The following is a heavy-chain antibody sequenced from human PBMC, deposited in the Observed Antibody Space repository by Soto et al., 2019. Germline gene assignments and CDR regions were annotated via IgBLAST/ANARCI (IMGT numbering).Heavy chain of an antibody. D-gene: IGHD3-22*01. J-gene: IGHJ5*02. CDR2: IYYSGST. Sequence: PSETLSLTCTVSGGSISSYYWSWIRQPPGKGLEWIGYIYYSGSTNYNPSLKSRVTISVDTSNNQFSLKLSSVTAADTAVYYCARGGYYDSSGYYYWFEPWGQGTLGTFCS. CDR1: GGSISSYY. V-gene: IGHV4-59*01. CDR3: ARGGYYDSSGYYYWFEP.